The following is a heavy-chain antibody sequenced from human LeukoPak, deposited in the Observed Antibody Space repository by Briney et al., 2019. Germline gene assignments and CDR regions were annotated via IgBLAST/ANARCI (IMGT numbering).Heavy chain of an antibody. CDR2: IYPGDSDT. V-gene: IGHV5-51*01. Sequence: GESLKISCKGSGYSFTTYWIGWVRTMSGKGLYWMGIIYPGDSDTRYSPSFQGQVTISADKSISTAYMQWSSLKASDSAMYYCARSASGWGFDDWGQGTLVTVSS. J-gene: IGHJ4*02. D-gene: IGHD6-19*01. CDR1: GYSFTTYW. CDR3: ARSASGWGFDD.